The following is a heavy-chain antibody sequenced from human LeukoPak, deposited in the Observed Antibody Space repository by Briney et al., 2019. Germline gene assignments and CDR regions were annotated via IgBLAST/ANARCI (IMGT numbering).Heavy chain of an antibody. CDR3: AREVYGDNYFDY. CDR1: GFTFSRNW. CDR2: IKQHGSDK. J-gene: IGHJ4*02. D-gene: IGHD4-17*01. V-gene: IGHV3-7*05. Sequence: GGSLRLPCAASGFTFSRNWMSWVRQAPGRGLEWVANIKQHGSDKYYVDSVKGRFTISRDNAKTSLFLQMNSLRAEDRVVYYCAREVYGDNYFDYWGQGTLVTVAS.